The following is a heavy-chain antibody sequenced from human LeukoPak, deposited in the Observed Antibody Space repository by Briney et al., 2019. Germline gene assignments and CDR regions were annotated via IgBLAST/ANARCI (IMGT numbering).Heavy chain of an antibody. V-gene: IGHV4-30-2*01. Sequence: SETLSLTCTVSGGSISSGGYYWSWTRQPPGKGLEWIGYIYHSGSTYYNPSLKSRVTISVDRSKNQFSLKLSSVTAADTAVYYCAQYSSGWRNFDYWGQGTLVTVSS. CDR3: AQYSSGWRNFDY. D-gene: IGHD6-19*01. CDR1: GGSISSGGYY. J-gene: IGHJ4*02. CDR2: IYHSGST.